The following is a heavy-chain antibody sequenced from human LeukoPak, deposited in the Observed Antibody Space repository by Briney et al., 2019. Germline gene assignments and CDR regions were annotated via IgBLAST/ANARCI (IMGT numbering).Heavy chain of an antibody. J-gene: IGHJ3*02. D-gene: IGHD5-24*01. Sequence: PSETLSLTCTVSGGSLSSHYWSWIRQPPGKGLEWIGYIYHSGTTSYSPSLKSRITISVDTSKNQFSLKLTSVTAADTAVYYCARGRDGYNDGFDIWGQGTMVTVSS. CDR2: IYHSGTT. CDR1: GGSLSSHY. V-gene: IGHV4-59*11. CDR3: ARGRDGYNDGFDI.